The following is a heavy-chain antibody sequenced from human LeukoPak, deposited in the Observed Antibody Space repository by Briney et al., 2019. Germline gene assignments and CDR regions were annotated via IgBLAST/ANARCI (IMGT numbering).Heavy chain of an antibody. CDR2: IYSGVNT. CDR1: GFTVSSNS. J-gene: IGHJ4*02. V-gene: IGHV3-53*01. D-gene: IGHD2-15*01. CDR3: ARRAGEYSHPYDY. Sequence: GGSLRLSCTVSGFTVSSNSWSWVRQAPGKGLEWVSFIYSGVNTHYSDSVKGRFTISRDNSKNTLYLQMNGLRAEDTAIYYCARRAGEYSHPYDYWGLGTLVTVSS.